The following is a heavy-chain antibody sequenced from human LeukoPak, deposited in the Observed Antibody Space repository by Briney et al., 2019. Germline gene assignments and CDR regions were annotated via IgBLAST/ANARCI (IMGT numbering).Heavy chain of an antibody. D-gene: IGHD3-9*01. J-gene: IGHJ4*02. V-gene: IGHV3-30*18. Sequence: PGGSLRLSCAASGFTFSSYGMHWVRQAPGKGLEWVAVISYDGSNKYNADSVKGRFTISRDNSKNTLYLQMNSLRAEDTAVYYCAKPPERYFDWLLLYFDYWGQGTLVTVSS. CDR2: ISYDGSNK. CDR1: GFTFSSYG. CDR3: AKPPERYFDWLLLYFDY.